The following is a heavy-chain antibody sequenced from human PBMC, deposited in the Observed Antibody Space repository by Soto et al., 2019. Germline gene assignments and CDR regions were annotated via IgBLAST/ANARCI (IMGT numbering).Heavy chain of an antibody. CDR2: VSYDGHNK. D-gene: IGHD6-6*01. Sequence: VQLVESGGDVVQPGKSLTLSCGASGFTFSGYGMHWVRQAPGNGLEWVSFVSYDGHNKYYGDSVRGRFTIARDNSKRTLFLHMSTERIEDTYVNYFTLSGSAEGDHWGQGALVSVSA. CDR1: GFTFSGYG. V-gene: IGHV3-30*03. J-gene: IGHJ4*02. CDR3: TLSGSAEGDH.